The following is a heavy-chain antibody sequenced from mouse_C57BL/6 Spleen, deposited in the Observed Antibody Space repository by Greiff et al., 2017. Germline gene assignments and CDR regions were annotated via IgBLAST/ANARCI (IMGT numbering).Heavy chain of an antibody. J-gene: IGHJ4*01. D-gene: IGHD2-10*02. CDR2: IDPSDSYT. Sequence: QVQLQQPGAELVRPGPSVKLSCKASGYTFTSYWMHWVKQRPGQGLEWIGVIDPSDSYTNYNQKFKGKATLTVDTSSSTAYMQLSSLTSEDSAVYYGARFPRGYAMDYWGQGTSVTVSS. CDR3: ARFPRGYAMDY. CDR1: GYTFTSYW. V-gene: IGHV1-59*01.